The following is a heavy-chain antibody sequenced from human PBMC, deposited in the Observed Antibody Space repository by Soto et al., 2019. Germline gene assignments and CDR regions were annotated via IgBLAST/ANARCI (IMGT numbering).Heavy chain of an antibody. CDR1: GGSISSGGYS. J-gene: IGHJ4*02. Sequence: SETLSLTCAVSGGSISSGGYSWSWIRQPPGKGLEWIGYIYHSGSTYYNPSLKSRVTISVDRSKNQFSLKLSSVTAADTAVYYCARGYLTGDLRGLFDYWGQGTLVTVSS. V-gene: IGHV4-30-2*01. CDR3: ARGYLTGDLRGLFDY. D-gene: IGHD7-27*01. CDR2: IYHSGST.